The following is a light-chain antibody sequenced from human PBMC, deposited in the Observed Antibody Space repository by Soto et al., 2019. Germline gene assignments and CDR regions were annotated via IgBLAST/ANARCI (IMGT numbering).Light chain of an antibody. CDR3: QQYGSSLLT. Sequence: EIVFTQSPVTLSLSPVERATLSCRASQSVSSSYLAWYQQKPGQAPRLLIYGASSRATGIPDRFSGSGSGTDFTLTISRLEPEDFAVYYCQQYGSSLLTFGGGTKVDIK. J-gene: IGKJ4*01. V-gene: IGKV3-20*01. CDR2: GAS. CDR1: QSVSSSY.